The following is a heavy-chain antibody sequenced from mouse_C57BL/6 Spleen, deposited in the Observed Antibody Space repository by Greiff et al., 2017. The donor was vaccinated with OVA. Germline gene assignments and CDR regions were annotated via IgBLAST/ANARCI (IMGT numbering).Heavy chain of an antibody. Sequence: QVQLQQSGPGLVQPSQSLSITCTVSGFSLTSYGVHWVRQSPGKGLEWLGVIWRGGSTDYNAAFMSRLSITKDNSKSQVFFTMNSLQADDTAIYYCAKNRDYYGSSYDWYFDVWGTGTTVTVSS. CDR2: IWRGGST. V-gene: IGHV2-5*01. J-gene: IGHJ1*03. CDR1: GFSLTSYG. D-gene: IGHD1-1*01. CDR3: AKNRDYYGSSYDWYFDV.